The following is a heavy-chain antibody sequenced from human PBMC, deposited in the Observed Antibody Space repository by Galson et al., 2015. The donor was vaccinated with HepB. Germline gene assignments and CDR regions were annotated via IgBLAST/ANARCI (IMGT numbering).Heavy chain of an antibody. CDR1: GFHFSAYA. V-gene: IGHV3-30*04. CDR3: ARDQPPNDY. Sequence: SLRLSCAASGFHFSAYAMHWVRQAPGKGLEWVALMSWDGNNIQYADSVKGRFTISRDNSKNALYLQMNSLRPEDTAVYFCARDQPPNDYWGQGTLVTVSS. J-gene: IGHJ4*02. CDR2: MSWDGNNI.